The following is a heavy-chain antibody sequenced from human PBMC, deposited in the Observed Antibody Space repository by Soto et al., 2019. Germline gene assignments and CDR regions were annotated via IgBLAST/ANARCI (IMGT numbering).Heavy chain of an antibody. J-gene: IGHJ6*02. V-gene: IGHV3-49*04. CDR3: TRGDFWSGYFAEPYYYGMDV. CDR1: GFTFGDYA. Sequence: PGGSLRLACTASGFTFGDYAMSWVLQAPGKGLEWVGFIRSKAYGGTTEYAASVKGRFTISRDDSKSIAYLQMNSLKTEDTAVYYCTRGDFWSGYFAEPYYYGMDVWGQGTTVTVSS. CDR2: IRSKAYGGTT. D-gene: IGHD3-3*01.